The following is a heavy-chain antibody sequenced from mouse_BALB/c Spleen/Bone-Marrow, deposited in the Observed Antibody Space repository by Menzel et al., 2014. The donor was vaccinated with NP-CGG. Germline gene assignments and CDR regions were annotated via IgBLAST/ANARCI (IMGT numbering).Heavy chain of an antibody. J-gene: IGHJ3*01. CDR2: VNPNNGGT. CDR1: GYSFTDYY. V-gene: IGHV1-18*01. Sequence: EVQLQQSGPDLVKPGASVKISCKASGYSFTDYYMHWVRQSHGKSLEWIGRVNPNNGGTNYNQKFKGKAILTVDKSSNTAYVELRSLTSEDSAVYFCARDYDYGCAYWGQGTLVTVSA. D-gene: IGHD2-4*01. CDR3: ARDYDYGCAY.